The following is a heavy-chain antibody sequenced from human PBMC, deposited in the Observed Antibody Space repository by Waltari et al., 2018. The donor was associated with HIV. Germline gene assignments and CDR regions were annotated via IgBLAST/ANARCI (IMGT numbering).Heavy chain of an antibody. CDR1: GYTFSDYY. Sequence: QVHLVQSGAEVKKPGASVKVSCKASGYTFSDYYMHWVRQAPGQGLEWMGWINPNSGGRRYAEKFQGRVTMTRDTSISTAYMELSRLRFDDTAVYYCARVFRGTVNYFDSRLGHWGQGTLVTVSS. J-gene: IGHJ5*02. CDR3: ARVFRGTVNYFDSRLGH. D-gene: IGHD3-22*01. CDR2: INPNSGGR. V-gene: IGHV1-2*02.